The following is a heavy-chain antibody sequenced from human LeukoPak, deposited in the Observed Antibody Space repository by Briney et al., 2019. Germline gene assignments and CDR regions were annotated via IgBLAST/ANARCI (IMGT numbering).Heavy chain of an antibody. CDR1: GFTFSNSA. CDR2: ISGSGDST. CDR3: AKNYDSSDYYSYFDY. Sequence: PGGSLRLSCAPSGFTFSNSAMGWVRQAPGKGLEWVSGISGSGDSTNYADSMKGRFTISRDNSKNTLYLQMNSLRAEDTSVYHCAKNYDSSDYYSYFDYWGQGTLVTVTS. V-gene: IGHV3-23*01. D-gene: IGHD3-22*01. J-gene: IGHJ4*02.